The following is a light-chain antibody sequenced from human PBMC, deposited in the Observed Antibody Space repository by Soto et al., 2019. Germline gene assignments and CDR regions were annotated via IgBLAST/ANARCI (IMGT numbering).Light chain of an antibody. J-gene: IGLJ1*01. CDR1: STDVGAYNY. CDR3: CSYAGSYTFV. CDR2: DVS. V-gene: IGLV2-11*01. Sequence: QSVLTQPRSVSGSPGQSVTISCTGTSTDVGAYNYVSWYQQHPGKAPKFMIFDVSKRPSGVPDRFSGSKSGGTASLTISGLQAEDEADYYCCSYAGSYTFVFGTGTKVTVL.